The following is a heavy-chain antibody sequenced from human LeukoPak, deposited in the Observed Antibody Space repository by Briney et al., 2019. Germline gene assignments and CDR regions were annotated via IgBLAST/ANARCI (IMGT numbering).Heavy chain of an antibody. D-gene: IGHD2-2*01. Sequence: GGSLRLSCTASGFTFSSYEMNWVRQAPGKGLEWVSYISSSGSTIYYADSVKGRFTISRDNAKKSLYLQMNSLRADDTAVYYCAKVRYQLLIDYWGQGTLVTVSS. J-gene: IGHJ4*02. CDR3: AKVRYQLLIDY. CDR2: ISSSGSTI. V-gene: IGHV3-48*03. CDR1: GFTFSSYE.